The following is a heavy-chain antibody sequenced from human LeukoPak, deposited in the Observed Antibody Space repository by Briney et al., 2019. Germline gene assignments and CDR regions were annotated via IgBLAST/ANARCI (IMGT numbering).Heavy chain of an antibody. J-gene: IGHJ6*04. CDR1: GFSFSNYA. V-gene: IGHV3-30*03. Sequence: PGGSLRLSCAASGFSFSNYAMHWVRQAPGKGLEWVAIVSYDGSKKYYADSVKGRFTISRDNSKNTLYLQMNSLRAEDTAVYYCARDPNGMDVWGKGATFTASS. CDR2: VSYDGSKK. CDR3: ARDPNGMDV.